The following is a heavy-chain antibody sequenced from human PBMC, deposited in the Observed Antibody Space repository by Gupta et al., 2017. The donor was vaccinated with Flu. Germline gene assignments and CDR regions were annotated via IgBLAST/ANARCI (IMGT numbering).Heavy chain of an antibody. D-gene: IGHD1-26*01. CDR3: AAWVGATIDQ. CDR1: GYTFSGFA. CDR2: IRDKPNSYAT. V-gene: IGHV3-73*02. J-gene: IGHJ4*02. Sequence: EVQLVESGGGLVQPGGSLKLSCAASGYTFSGFAIHWVRQASGKGLEWVGRIRDKPNSYATAYAASMIGRFIVSRDDSKNTAYLQMDSLKTEDTAVYYCAAWVGATIDQWGQGTLVTVSS.